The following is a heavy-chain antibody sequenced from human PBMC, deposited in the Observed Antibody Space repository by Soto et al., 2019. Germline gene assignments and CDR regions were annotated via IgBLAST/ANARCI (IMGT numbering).Heavy chain of an antibody. CDR1: GYTFTGYY. Sequence: ASVKVSFKASGYTFTGYYMHWVRQAPVQGLEWMGWINPNSGGTNYAQKFQGRVTMTRDTSISTAYMELSRLRSDDTAVYYCARYCSSTSCYLNYYYGMDVWGQGTTVTVSS. V-gene: IGHV1-2*02. D-gene: IGHD2-2*01. CDR3: ARYCSSTSCYLNYYYGMDV. J-gene: IGHJ6*02. CDR2: INPNSGGT.